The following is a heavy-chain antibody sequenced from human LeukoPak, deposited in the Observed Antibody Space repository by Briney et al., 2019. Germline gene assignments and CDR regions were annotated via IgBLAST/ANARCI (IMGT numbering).Heavy chain of an antibody. CDR3: AKDQGLGGGSVWGY. J-gene: IGHJ4*02. V-gene: IGHV3-23*01. D-gene: IGHD2-15*01. CDR2: ISGSGHNT. Sequence: PGGSLRLSCAASGFTVSSNYMSWVRQAPGKGLEWVSAISGSGHNTYYTDSVKGRFTISRDQSKNTLYLQMNSLRAEDTAVYYCAKDQGLGGGSVWGYWGQGTLVTVSS. CDR1: GFTVSSNY.